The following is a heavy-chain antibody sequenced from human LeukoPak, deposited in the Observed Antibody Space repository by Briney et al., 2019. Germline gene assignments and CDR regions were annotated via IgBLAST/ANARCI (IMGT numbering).Heavy chain of an antibody. V-gene: IGHV7-4-1*02. D-gene: IGHD3-16*02. CDR2: INTNAGNP. CDR1: GYTFTSYA. CDR3: ARDWGLRLGELSSSHKYYFDY. Sequence: GASVKVSCKASGYTFTSYAMNWVRQAPGQGLEWMGWINTNAGNPTYAQGFTGRFVFSLDTSVSTAYLQISSLKAEDTAVYYCARDWGLRLGELSSSHKYYFDYWGQGTLVTVSS. J-gene: IGHJ4*02.